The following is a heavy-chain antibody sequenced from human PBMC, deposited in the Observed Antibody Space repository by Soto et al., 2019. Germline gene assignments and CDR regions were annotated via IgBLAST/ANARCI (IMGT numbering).Heavy chain of an antibody. V-gene: IGHV1-69*13. CDR2: IIPIFGTA. Sequence: GPSVKVSCKASVGTFSSYAISWVRQAPGQGLEWMGGIIPIFGTANYAQKFQGRVAITADGSTSTAYMELSSLRSEDTAVYYCARVSDFWSGYPINYYYYGMDVWGQGTTVTVSS. D-gene: IGHD3-3*01. CDR1: VGTFSSYA. J-gene: IGHJ6*02. CDR3: ARVSDFWSGYPINYYYYGMDV.